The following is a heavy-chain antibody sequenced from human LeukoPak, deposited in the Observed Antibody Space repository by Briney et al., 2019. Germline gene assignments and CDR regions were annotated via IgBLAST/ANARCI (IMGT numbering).Heavy chain of an antibody. CDR1: GGSISSYY. CDR3: ARVTRDYYDSSGYYYLTLIFDY. J-gene: IGHJ4*02. CDR2: IYYSGST. D-gene: IGHD3-22*01. V-gene: IGHV4-59*01. Sequence: PSETLSLTCTVSGGSISSYYWSWIRQLPGKGLEWIGYIYYSGSTNYNPSLKSRVTISVDTSKNQFSLKLSSVTAADTAVYYCARVTRDYYDSSGYYYLTLIFDYWGQGTLVTVSS.